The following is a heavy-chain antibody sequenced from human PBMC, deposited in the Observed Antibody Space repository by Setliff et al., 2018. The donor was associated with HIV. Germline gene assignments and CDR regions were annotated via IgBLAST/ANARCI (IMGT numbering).Heavy chain of an antibody. CDR3: ARIYYDILTGYYTFDY. CDR2: IFSNDEK. D-gene: IGHD3-9*01. CDR1: GGSISSSY. J-gene: IGHJ4*02. Sequence: ETLSLTCTVSGGSISSSYWSWIRQPPGKALEWLAHIFSNDEKSYSTSLKSRLTISKDTSKSQVVLTMTNMDPVDTATYYCARIYYDILTGYYTFDYWGQGTLVTVSS. V-gene: IGHV2-26*01.